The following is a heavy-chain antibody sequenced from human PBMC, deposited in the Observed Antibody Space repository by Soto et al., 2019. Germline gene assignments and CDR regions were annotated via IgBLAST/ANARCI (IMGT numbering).Heavy chain of an antibody. J-gene: IGHJ4*02. Sequence: ASVKVSCKASGYTFTSYYMHWVRQAPGQGLEWMGIINPSGGSTSYAQKFQGRVTMTRDTSTSTVYMELSSLRSEDTAVYYCARGIDSYYDFWSGYYPTEKSDYWGQGTLVTVSS. CDR1: GYTFTSYY. D-gene: IGHD3-3*01. V-gene: IGHV1-46*03. CDR2: INPSGGST. CDR3: ARGIDSYYDFWSGYYPTEKSDY.